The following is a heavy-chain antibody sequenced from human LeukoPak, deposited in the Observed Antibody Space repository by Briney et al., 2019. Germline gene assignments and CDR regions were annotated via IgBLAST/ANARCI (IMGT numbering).Heavy chain of an antibody. CDR1: DDSITMYY. J-gene: IGHJ6*03. CDR2: VDHTGST. V-gene: IGHV4-59*01. D-gene: IGHD4-11*01. CDR3: ARGRVSSSTWYSTYYYYFYMDV. Sequence: SETLSLTCSVSDDSITMYYWTWIRQPPGKGLEWIGYVDHTGSTNFNPPLNGRLSISRDTSKNLFSLRLRSVTAADTAVYFCARGRVSSSTWYSTYYYYFYMDVWGKGTTVTVSS.